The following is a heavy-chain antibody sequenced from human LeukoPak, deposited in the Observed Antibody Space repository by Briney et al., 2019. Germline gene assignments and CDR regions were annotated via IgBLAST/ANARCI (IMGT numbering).Heavy chain of an antibody. CDR3: ARDLYPITFFDA. CDR1: GDSIRRYY. J-gene: IGHJ5*02. V-gene: IGHV4-59*01. D-gene: IGHD1-14*01. CDR2: IFQSGIT. Sequence: SETLSLTCTVSGDSIRRYYWHWIRQPPGKGLEWIGFIFQSGITNYNPSLKGRVTISADTSQNQFSLKVNSVTAADTAVYYCARDLYPITFFDAWGQGSLVTVSS.